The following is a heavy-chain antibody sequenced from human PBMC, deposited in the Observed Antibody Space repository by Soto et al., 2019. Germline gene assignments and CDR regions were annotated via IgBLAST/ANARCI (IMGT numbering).Heavy chain of an antibody. CDR3: ARDVVATCMDV. Sequence: PSETLSLTCTVSGGSISSNNYYWGWIRQPPGKGLEWIGSIFYSGSTYYNPSLKSRVTISVDTSKNQFSLKLRSVTAADTAVFYCARDVVATCMDVWGQGTTVTDSS. CDR2: IFYSGST. D-gene: IGHD2-21*02. J-gene: IGHJ6*02. V-gene: IGHV4-39*02. CDR1: GGSISSNNYY.